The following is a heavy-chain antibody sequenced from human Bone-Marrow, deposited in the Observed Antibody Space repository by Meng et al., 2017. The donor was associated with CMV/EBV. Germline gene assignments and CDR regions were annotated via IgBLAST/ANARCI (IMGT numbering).Heavy chain of an antibody. CDR2: FDPEDGET. CDR3: ATPLTGTTVSDY. Sequence: ASVKVSCKVSGYTLTELSMHWVRQAPGKGLEWMGGFDPEDGETIYAQKFQGRVTMTEDTSTDTAYMELSSLRSGDTAVYYCATPLTGTTVSDYWGQGMLVTVSS. V-gene: IGHV1-24*01. D-gene: IGHD1-7*01. J-gene: IGHJ4*02. CDR1: GYTLTELS.